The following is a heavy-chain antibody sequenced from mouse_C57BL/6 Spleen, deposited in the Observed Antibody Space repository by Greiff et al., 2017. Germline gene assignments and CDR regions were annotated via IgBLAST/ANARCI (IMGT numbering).Heavy chain of an antibody. CDR2: IWSGGST. Sequence: QVLLQQSGPGLVQPSQSLSITCTVPGFSLSSYGVHWVRQSPGKGLEWLGVIWSGGSTDYNAAFISRLSISKDNSKSQVFFKMNSLHDGDTAIDYCARTGVDSNYEYAMGYWGQGTSVTVSS. CDR3: ARTGVDSNYEYAMGY. V-gene: IGHV2-2*01. D-gene: IGHD2-5*01. CDR1: GFSLSSYG. J-gene: IGHJ4*01.